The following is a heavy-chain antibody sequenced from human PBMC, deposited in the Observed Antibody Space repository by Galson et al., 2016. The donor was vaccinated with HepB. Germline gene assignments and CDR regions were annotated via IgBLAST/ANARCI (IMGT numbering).Heavy chain of an antibody. CDR3: AREEGKQLLRRLDP. CDR1: GGSVSSGSYY. V-gene: IGHV4-61*01. J-gene: IGHJ5*02. D-gene: IGHD6-13*01. Sequence: SETLSLTCTVSGGSVSSGSYYWGWIRQPPGKGLEWIGYIYYSGSTNYNPSLKSRVTISADTSKNQFSLKLNSVIAADTAVYYCAREEGKQLLRRLDPWGRGTLVTVSS. CDR2: IYYSGST.